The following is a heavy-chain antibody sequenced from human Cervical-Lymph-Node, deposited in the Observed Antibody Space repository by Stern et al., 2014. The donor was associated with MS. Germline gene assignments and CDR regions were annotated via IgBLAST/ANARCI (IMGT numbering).Heavy chain of an antibody. J-gene: IGHJ4*02. CDR3: VGTSTVTTVDY. D-gene: IGHD4-17*01. CDR1: GGSISSGDYY. V-gene: IGHV4-30-4*08. CDR2: IYYSGST. Sequence: QLQLQESGPGLVKPSQTLSLTCTVFGGSISSGDYYWTWIRQPPGKGLAWIGYIYYSGSTYYNPSLKSRLTISLDASKNQFSLKLSSAAAADTAVYFCVGTSTVTTVDYWGQGTLVTVSS.